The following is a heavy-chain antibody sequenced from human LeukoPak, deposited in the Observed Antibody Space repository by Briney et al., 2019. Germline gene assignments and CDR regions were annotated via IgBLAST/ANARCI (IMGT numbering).Heavy chain of an antibody. J-gene: IGHJ3*02. CDR1: GGSISSGGYY. D-gene: IGHD3-3*01. Sequence: PSETLSLTCTVSGGSISSGGYYWSWIRQHPGKGLEWIGYIYYSGSTYYNPSLKSRVTISVDTSKNQFSLKLSSVTAADTAVYYCARRYYDFWSGYYTDAFDIWGQGTMVTVSS. CDR2: IYYSGST. CDR3: ARRYYDFWSGYYTDAFDI. V-gene: IGHV4-31*03.